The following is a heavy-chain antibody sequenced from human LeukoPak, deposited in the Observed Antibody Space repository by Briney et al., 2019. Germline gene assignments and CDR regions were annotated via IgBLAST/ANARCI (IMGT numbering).Heavy chain of an antibody. D-gene: IGHD3-22*01. Sequence: WVRQAPGKGLEWIATIYYSGSTYYNPSLKSRVTISVDTSKNQFSLKLSSVTAADTAMYYCARYWGPYDNSGAYFDYWGQGTLVTVSS. CDR2: IYYSGST. CDR3: ARYWGPYDNSGAYFDY. J-gene: IGHJ4*02. V-gene: IGHV4-39*01.